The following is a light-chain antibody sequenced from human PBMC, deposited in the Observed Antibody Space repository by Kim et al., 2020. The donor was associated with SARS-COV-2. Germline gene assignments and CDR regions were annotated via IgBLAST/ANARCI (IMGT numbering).Light chain of an antibody. CDR1: QDISNY. Sequence: SVGDRVTSTCQASQDISNYLNWYQQKPGKAPKLLIYDASNLETGVPSRFSGSGSGTDFTFTISSLQPEDIATYYCQQYDNLPPGLTFGGGTKLEI. J-gene: IGKJ4*01. V-gene: IGKV1-33*01. CDR3: QQYDNLPPGLT. CDR2: DAS.